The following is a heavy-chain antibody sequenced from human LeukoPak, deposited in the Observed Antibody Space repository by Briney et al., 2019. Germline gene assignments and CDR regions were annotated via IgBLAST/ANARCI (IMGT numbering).Heavy chain of an antibody. CDR3: ARGAVAGYNWFDP. V-gene: IGHV4-34*01. Sequence: PSETLSLPCAVYGGSFSGYYWSWIRQPPGKGLEWIGEINHSGSTNYNPSLKSRVTISVDTSKNQFSLKLSSVTAADTAVYYCARGAVAGYNWFDPWGQGTLVTVSS. CDR1: GGSFSGYY. D-gene: IGHD6-19*01. J-gene: IGHJ5*02. CDR2: INHSGST.